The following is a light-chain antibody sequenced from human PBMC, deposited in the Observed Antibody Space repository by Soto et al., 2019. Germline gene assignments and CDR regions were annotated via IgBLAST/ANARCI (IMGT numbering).Light chain of an antibody. CDR3: QQYSLGLT. V-gene: IGKV4-1*01. CDR1: QSVLYSSNNKNY. J-gene: IGKJ4*01. Sequence: DIVMTQSPDSLAVSLGERATINCKSSQSVLYSSNNKNYLAWYQQKPGQPPKLLIYWASTRESGVPDRCSGSGSGTDFTLTISSLQAEDVAVYYCQQYSLGLTFGGGTKVEIK. CDR2: WAS.